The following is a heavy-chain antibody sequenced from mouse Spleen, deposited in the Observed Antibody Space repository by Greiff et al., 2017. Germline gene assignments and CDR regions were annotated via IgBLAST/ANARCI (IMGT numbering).Heavy chain of an antibody. CDR2: ISSGGGNT. J-gene: IGHJ4*01. CDR3: ARIYDGYYGVAMDY. D-gene: IGHD2-3*01. V-gene: IGHV5-9*04. Sequence: EVKLVESGGGLVKLGGSLKLSCAASGFTFSSYAMSWVRQTPEKRLEWVATISSGGGNTYYPDSVKGRFTISRDNAKNTLYLQMSSLKSEDTAMYYCARIYDGYYGVAMDYWGQGTSVTVSS. CDR1: GFTFSSYA.